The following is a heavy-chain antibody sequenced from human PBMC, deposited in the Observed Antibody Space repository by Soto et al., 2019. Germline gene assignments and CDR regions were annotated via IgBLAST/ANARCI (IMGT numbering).Heavy chain of an antibody. J-gene: IGHJ3*01. CDR2: IHGSGETT. V-gene: IGHV3-23*01. CDR3: ARRSSGSYYAAFDV. CDR1: GLTFSTYP. D-gene: IGHD1-26*01. Sequence: GGSLRLSCAASGLTFSTYPMTWVRQAPGKGLEWVSSIHGSGETTYYAESVKGRFIISRDNSKNTLYLQMDSLRVDDTAVYFCARRSSGSYYAAFDVWGQGTVVTVSS.